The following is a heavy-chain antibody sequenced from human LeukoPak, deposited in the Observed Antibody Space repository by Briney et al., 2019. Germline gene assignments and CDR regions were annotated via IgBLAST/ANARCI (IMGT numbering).Heavy chain of an antibody. V-gene: IGHV4-4*07. CDR2: IYTSGST. D-gene: IGHD2-2*01. CDR1: GGSISSYY. Sequence: SETLSLTCTVSGGSISSYYWSWIRQPAGKGLDWIGRIYTSGSTNYNPSLKSRVTMSVDTSKNQFSLKLSSVTAADTAVYYCAREYCSSTSCYGGTDYFDYWGQGTLVTVSS. CDR3: AREYCSSTSCYGGTDYFDY. J-gene: IGHJ4*02.